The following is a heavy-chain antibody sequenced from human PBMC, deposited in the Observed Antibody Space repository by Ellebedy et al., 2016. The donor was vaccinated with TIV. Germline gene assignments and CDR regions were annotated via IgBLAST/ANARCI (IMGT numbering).Heavy chain of an antibody. D-gene: IGHD2-15*01. CDR2: IKQDGSEK. Sequence: GGSLRLSXAASGFTFSSYWMSWVRQAPGKGLEWVANIKQDGSEKYYVDSVKGRFTISRDNAKNSLYLQMNSLRAEDTAVYYCARASGGRGFPFDPWGQGTLVTVSS. CDR1: GFTFSSYW. V-gene: IGHV3-7*01. J-gene: IGHJ5*02. CDR3: ARASGGRGFPFDP.